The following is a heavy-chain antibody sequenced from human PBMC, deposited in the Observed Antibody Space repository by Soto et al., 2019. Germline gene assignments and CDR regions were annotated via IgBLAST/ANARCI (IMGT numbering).Heavy chain of an antibody. D-gene: IGHD2-15*01. Sequence: QITLKESGPTMVKPTQTLTLTCTFSVFSLNTRAVGVGWIRQPPGGALEWLALINWNDDERYCPSLKDRLTITKDTSKNHVVLTMTNIDPVETATYYCAHRHHLGGFDILGQGTSVTVSS. V-gene: IGHV2-5*01. CDR1: VFSLNTRAVG. CDR2: INWNDDE. CDR3: AHRHHLGGFDI. J-gene: IGHJ3*02.